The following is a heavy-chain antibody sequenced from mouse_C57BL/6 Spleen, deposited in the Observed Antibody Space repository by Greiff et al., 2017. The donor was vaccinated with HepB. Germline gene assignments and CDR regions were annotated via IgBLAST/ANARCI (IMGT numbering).Heavy chain of an antibody. CDR3: ARKDGSSPYWYFDV. CDR2: ISNLAYSI. D-gene: IGHD1-1*01. V-gene: IGHV5-15*01. Sequence: EVKVVESGGGLVQPGGSLKLSCAASGFTFSDYGMAWVRQAPRKGPEWVAFISNLAYSIYYADTVTGRFTISRENAKNTLYLEMSSLRSEDTAMYYCARKDGSSPYWYFDVWGTGTTVTVSS. J-gene: IGHJ1*03. CDR1: GFTFSDYG.